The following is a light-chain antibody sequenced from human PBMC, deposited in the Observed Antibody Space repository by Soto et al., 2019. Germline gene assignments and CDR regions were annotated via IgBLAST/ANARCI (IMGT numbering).Light chain of an antibody. V-gene: IGKV1-39*01. J-gene: IGKJ1*01. CDR1: QSITTF. Sequence: DIQVTQSPSSLSASVGDRVTITCRASQSITTFLNWYQQKPGNAPKLLIYAASSLQTGVPSRFSGSGSGTDFTLTISDVQPEDFAVYYCHQRQSWPRTFGQGTKVDVK. CDR2: AAS. CDR3: HQRQSWPRT.